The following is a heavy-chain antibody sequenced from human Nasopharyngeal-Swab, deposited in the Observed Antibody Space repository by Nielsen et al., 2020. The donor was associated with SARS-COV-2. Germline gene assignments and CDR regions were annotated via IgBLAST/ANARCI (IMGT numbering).Heavy chain of an antibody. CDR2: IRSRSNGGTT. J-gene: IGHJ4*02. CDR3: ARLGSFDQ. CDR1: GITFSDAW. V-gene: IGHV3-15*01. Sequence: GESLKISCAVSGITFSDAWMTWVRQAPGKGLEWIGRIRSRSNGGTTDYGAPLEGRFSISRDDSEHTVYLQMNDLKTEDTAVYYCARLGSFDQWGQGTLVIVS.